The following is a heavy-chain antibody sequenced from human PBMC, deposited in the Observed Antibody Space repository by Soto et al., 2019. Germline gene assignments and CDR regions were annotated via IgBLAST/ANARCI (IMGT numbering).Heavy chain of an antibody. CDR2: ISGSGGST. Sequence: GGSLRLSCAASGFTFSSYAMSWVRQAPGKGLEWVSAISGSGGSTYYADSVKGRFTISRDNSKNTLYLQMNSLRAEDTAVYYCARIIQLWTYGRDVWGQGTTGTVSS. J-gene: IGHJ6*02. D-gene: IGHD5-18*01. V-gene: IGHV3-23*01. CDR1: GFTFSSYA. CDR3: ARIIQLWTYGRDV.